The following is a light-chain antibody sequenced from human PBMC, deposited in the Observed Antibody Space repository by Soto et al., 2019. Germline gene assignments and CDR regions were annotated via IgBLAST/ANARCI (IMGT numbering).Light chain of an antibody. CDR1: QSLQSINGNNY. CDR2: LGS. Sequence: DIVMTQSPLSLPVTPGEPASISCRSSQSLQSINGNNYLDWYLQKPGQSPQLLIYLGSTRASGVPDRFSGSGSGTDFTLKISRVEAEDVGVYYCMQALQTPWTFGQGTKVEIK. J-gene: IGKJ1*01. CDR3: MQALQTPWT. V-gene: IGKV2-28*01.